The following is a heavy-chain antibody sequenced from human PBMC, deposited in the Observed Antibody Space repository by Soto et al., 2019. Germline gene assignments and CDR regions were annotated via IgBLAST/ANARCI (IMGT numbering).Heavy chain of an antibody. J-gene: IGHJ5*02. CDR1: GFTFDDYA. D-gene: IGHD2-2*03. Sequence: LRLSCAASGFTFDDYAMHWVRQAPVKGLEWVSGISWNSGSIDYADSVKGRFTISRDNAKNSLYLQMNSLRAEDTALYYCAKVDSVGNWFDPWGQGTLVTVSS. CDR3: AKVDSVGNWFDP. V-gene: IGHV3-9*01. CDR2: ISWNSGSI.